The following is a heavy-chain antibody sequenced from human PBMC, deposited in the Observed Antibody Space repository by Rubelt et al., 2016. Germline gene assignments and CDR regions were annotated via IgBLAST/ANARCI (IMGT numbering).Heavy chain of an antibody. V-gene: IGHV3-43*02. D-gene: IGHD3-22*01. J-gene: IGHJ4*02. Sequence: EVQLVESGGGVVQPGGSLRLSCAASGFTFDDYAMHWVRQAPGKGLEWVSLISGDGGSTYYADSVKGRFTISRDNSKNTLFLQMNSLRPEDTAIYYCARGHYDSSIVDYWGQGTLVTVSS. CDR3: ARGHYDSSIVDY. CDR1: GFTFDDYA. CDR2: ISGDGGST.